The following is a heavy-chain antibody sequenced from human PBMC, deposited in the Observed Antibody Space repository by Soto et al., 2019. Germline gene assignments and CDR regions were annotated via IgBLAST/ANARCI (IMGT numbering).Heavy chain of an antibody. D-gene: IGHD1-7*01. CDR2: IYYSGTN. CDR1: GGSISNSDYY. J-gene: IGHJ4*02. Sequence: QLQLQESGPGLVKPSETLSLPCTVSGGSISNSDYYWGWIRQSPGKGLEWIGSIYYSGTNFYDPSLRSRLSMSVDTSKNQFSLRLNSVTAADTAVYYCARQARGTTGSDFDYWSQGTLVTVSS. V-gene: IGHV4-39*01. CDR3: ARQARGTTGSDFDY.